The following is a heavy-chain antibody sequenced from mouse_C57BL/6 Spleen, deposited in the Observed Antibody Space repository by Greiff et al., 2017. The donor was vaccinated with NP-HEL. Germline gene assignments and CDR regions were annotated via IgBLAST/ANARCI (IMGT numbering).Heavy chain of an antibody. V-gene: IGHV1-64*01. Sequence: QVQLQQPGAELVKPGASVKLSCKASGYTFTSYWMHWVKQRPGQGLEWIGMIHPNSGSTNYNEKFKSKATLTVDKSSNTAYLQLSSLTSEDAAVYYCTTATVVAKDYWGQGTTLTVSS. D-gene: IGHD1-1*01. CDR3: TTATVVAKDY. CDR2: IHPNSGST. CDR1: GYTFTSYW. J-gene: IGHJ2*01.